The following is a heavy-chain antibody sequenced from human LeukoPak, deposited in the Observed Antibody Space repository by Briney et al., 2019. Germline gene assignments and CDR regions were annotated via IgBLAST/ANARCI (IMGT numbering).Heavy chain of an antibody. J-gene: IGHJ4*02. V-gene: IGHV4-34*01. D-gene: IGHD3-10*01. CDR3: ARGRSWYYYGSGSYYFDY. Sequence: PSETLSLTCAVYGGSFSGYYWSWIRQPPGKGLEWIGEINHSGSTNYNPSLKSRVTISVDTSKNQFSLKLSSVTAADTAVYYCARGRSWYYYGSGSYYFDYWGQGTLVTVSS. CDR1: GGSFSGYY. CDR2: INHSGST.